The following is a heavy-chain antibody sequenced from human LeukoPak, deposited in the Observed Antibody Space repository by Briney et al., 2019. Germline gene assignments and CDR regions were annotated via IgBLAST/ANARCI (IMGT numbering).Heavy chain of an antibody. D-gene: IGHD6-19*01. J-gene: IGHJ6*04. CDR2: ISSSGSTM. V-gene: IGHV3-48*03. Sequence: PGGSLRLSCAASGFTFSSYEMNWVRQAPGKGPEWVSYISSSGSTMYYADSVKGRFTISRDNAKNSLYLQMNSLRAEDTAVYYCARDLLFQDPGIAVAGILDVWGKGTTVTVSS. CDR1: GFTFSSYE. CDR3: ARDLLFQDPGIAVAGILDV.